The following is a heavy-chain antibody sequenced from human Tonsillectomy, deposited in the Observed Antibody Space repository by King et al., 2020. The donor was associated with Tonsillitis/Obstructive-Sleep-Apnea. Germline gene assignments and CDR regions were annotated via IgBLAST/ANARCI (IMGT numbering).Heavy chain of an antibody. J-gene: IGHJ2*01. CDR2: ISYDGSNK. CDR3: ARPSGVNCSITNFYSWYFDL. Sequence: VQLVESGRGVVQPGRSLRLSCAASGFSFSSYAMHWVRQAPGKGLEWVAVISYDGSNKYFADSVKGRFTVSRDNSKNTLYLQMNSLRAEDTAVYYCARPSGVNCSITNFYSWYFDLWGRGTLVTVSS. V-gene: IGHV3-30*04. D-gene: IGHD2-2*01. CDR1: GFSFSSYA.